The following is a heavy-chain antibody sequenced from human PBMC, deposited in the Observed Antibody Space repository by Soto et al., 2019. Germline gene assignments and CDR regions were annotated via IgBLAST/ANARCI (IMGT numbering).Heavy chain of an antibody. CDR2: IIPKFGTT. CDR1: GGSFSTYG. CDR3: ARVYYSYCGVNSDTLDH. J-gene: IGHJ4*02. V-gene: IGHV1-69*13. Sequence: QVQLVQSGAEVKKPGSSVKVSCKASGGSFSTYGINWVRLAPGQGLEWMGGIIPKFGTTNYAKKFQGRVTFTGEESTNTAYMKRKSLRYEGRPGSVGARVYYSYCGVNSDTLDHWGQGTLVTVSS. D-gene: IGHD3-10*01.